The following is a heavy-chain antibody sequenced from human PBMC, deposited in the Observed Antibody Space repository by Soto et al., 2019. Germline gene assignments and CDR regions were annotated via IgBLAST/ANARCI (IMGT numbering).Heavy chain of an antibody. CDR2: IKDGGRT. CDR3: ARGQEGVVATH. CDR1: GGSLSGYY. D-gene: IGHD5-12*01. J-gene: IGHJ4*02. Sequence: QVQLQQWGAGLLKPSETLSLNCAVNGGSLSGYYWSWIRQPPGKGLEWIGEIKDGGRTNYSPSLKRRATLSSAPSNNQFSLRLYSVTAADTGVYYCARGQEGVVATHWDQGTLVTVSS. V-gene: IGHV4-34*01.